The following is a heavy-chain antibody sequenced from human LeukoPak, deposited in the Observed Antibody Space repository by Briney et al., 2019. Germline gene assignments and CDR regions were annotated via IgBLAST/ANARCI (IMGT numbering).Heavy chain of an antibody. J-gene: IGHJ4*02. CDR1: GFTFTNYG. V-gene: IGHV3-30*02. CDR3: AKDTTTVTSQGDY. CDR2: IRYDGNTK. D-gene: IGHD4-17*01. Sequence: GGSLRLSCAASGFTFTNYGIHWVRQAPGKGLEWVAFIRYDGNTKYYADSVKGRFTISRDNSNDTLYLQMNSLRAEDTAVYYCAKDTTTVTSQGDYWGQGTLVTVSS.